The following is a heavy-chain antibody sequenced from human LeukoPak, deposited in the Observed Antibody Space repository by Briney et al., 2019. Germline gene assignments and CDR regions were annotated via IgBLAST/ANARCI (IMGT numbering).Heavy chain of an antibody. D-gene: IGHD3-3*01. J-gene: IGHJ6*03. CDR3: AKTSLSDASGHYYYMDV. CDR1: GFTFSSHG. Sequence: PGGTLRLSCAASGFTFSSHGMNWVRQAPGKGLEWVSGSSSIGGRTYYADSVKGRFTVTRDNSQNTVSLQVNNLRTEDTALYYCAKTSLSDASGHYYYMDVWGKGTTVTVSS. V-gene: IGHV3-23*01. CDR2: SSSIGGRT.